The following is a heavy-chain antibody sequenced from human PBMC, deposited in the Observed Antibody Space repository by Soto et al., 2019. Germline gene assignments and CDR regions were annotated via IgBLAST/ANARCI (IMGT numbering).Heavy chain of an antibody. Sequence: LRLSCAASGFTFRTYAMHWVRQAPGKGLEWVAVISYDGSNKYYADSVKGRFTISRDNSKNTLDLQMNSLRAEDTAVYYCARAGRSYLYLGYYYGMDVWGQGTTVTVSS. V-gene: IGHV3-30-3*01. D-gene: IGHD3-16*02. CDR1: GFTFRTYA. J-gene: IGHJ6*02. CDR2: ISYDGSNK. CDR3: ARAGRSYLYLGYYYGMDV.